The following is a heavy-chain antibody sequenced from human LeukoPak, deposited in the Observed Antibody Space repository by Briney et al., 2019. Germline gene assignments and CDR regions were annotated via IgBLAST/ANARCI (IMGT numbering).Heavy chain of an antibody. D-gene: IGHD2-2*01. CDR3: ARHPLRYCSSTSCLVFDP. CDR2: IYYSGST. V-gene: IGHV4-39*01. J-gene: IGHJ5*02. CDR1: GGSISSSSYY. Sequence: PSETLSLTCTVSGGSISSSSYYWGWIRQPPGKGLEWIGSIYYSGSTYYNPSLKSRVTISVDASENQFSLKLSSVTAADTAVYYCARHPLRYCSSTSCLVFDPWGQGTLVTVSS.